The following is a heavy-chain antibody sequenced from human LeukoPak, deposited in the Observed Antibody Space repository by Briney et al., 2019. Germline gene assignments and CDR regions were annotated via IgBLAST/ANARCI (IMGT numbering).Heavy chain of an antibody. J-gene: IGHJ4*02. CDR1: GFTFSSYS. CDR3: ATYGGNSDY. D-gene: IGHD4-23*01. CDR2: ISSNGGST. V-gene: IGHV3-64*01. Sequence: GGSLRLSCAASGFTFSSYSMNWVRQAPGKGLEYVSAISSNGGSTYYANSVKGRFTISRDNSKNTLYLQMGSLRAEDMAVYYCATYGGNSDYWGQGTLVTVSS.